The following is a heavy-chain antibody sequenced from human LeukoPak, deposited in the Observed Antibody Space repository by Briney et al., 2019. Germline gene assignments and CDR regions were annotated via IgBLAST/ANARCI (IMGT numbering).Heavy chain of an antibody. J-gene: IGHJ4*02. CDR3: ASRKSSGLDY. V-gene: IGHV3-74*01. Sequence: GGSLRLSCAASGFTFSGYWMHWVRQAPGKGLVWVARIKYDGSYTNYADSVKGRFAISRDNAKNTLYLQMNSLRAEDTAVYYCASRKSSGLDYWGQGTLVTVSS. CDR1: GFTFSGYW. CDR2: IKYDGSYT. D-gene: IGHD6-19*01.